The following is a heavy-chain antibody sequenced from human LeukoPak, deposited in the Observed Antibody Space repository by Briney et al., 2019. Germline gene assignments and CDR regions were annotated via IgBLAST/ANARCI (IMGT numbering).Heavy chain of an antibody. D-gene: IGHD5-18*01. Sequence: GGSLRLSCAASGFTFSSYGMHWVRQAPGKGLEWVSGISASGGRTYYADSVKGRLTISRDNSKNTLYLQMNSLRAEDTAVYYCSKDPTETASTSRFDSWGQGTLVTVSS. V-gene: IGHV3-23*01. CDR3: SKDPTETASTSRFDS. CDR2: ISASGGRT. CDR1: GFTFSSYG. J-gene: IGHJ5*01.